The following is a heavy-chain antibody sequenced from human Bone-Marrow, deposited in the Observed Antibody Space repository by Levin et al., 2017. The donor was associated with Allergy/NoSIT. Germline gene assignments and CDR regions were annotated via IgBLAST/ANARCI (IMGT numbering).Heavy chain of an antibody. D-gene: IGHD5-24*01. CDR3: ARYNYAFDI. CDR2: INHSGST. J-gene: IGHJ3*02. Sequence: PSETLSLTCAVYGGSFSGYYWSWIRQPPGKGLEWIGEINHSGSTNYNPSLKSRVTISVDTSKNQFSLKLSSVTAADTAVYYCARYNYAFDIWGQGTMVTVSS. V-gene: IGHV4-34*01. CDR1: GGSFSGYY.